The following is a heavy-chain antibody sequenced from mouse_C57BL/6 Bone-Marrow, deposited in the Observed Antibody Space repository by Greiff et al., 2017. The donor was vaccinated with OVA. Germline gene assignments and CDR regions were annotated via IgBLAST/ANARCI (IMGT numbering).Heavy chain of an antibody. CDR2: INPNNGGT. CDR3: YGSSDAMDY. CDR1: GYTFTDYY. Sequence: VQLQQSGPELVKPGASVKISCKASGYTFTDYYMNWVKQSPGKSLEWIGDINPNNGGTSYNQKFKGKATLTVDKSSSTAYMELRSLTSEDSAVYYCYGSSDAMDYWGQGTSVTVSS. V-gene: IGHV1-26*01. D-gene: IGHD1-1*01. J-gene: IGHJ4*01.